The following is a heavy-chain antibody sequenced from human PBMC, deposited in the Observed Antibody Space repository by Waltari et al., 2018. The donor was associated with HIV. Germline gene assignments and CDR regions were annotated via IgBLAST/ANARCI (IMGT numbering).Heavy chain of an antibody. CDR2: INPHSGVT. CDR3: ARTEDFYSYTVDV. Sequence: QVQLVQSGAEVKKPGASVKVSCKASGYTFTDYYMHWVRQAPGQGLEWMGRINPHSGVTNSAQKFHDRVTMTRDTSISTAYMELSSLRSDDTAVYYCARTEDFYSYTVDVWGQGTTLIVSS. V-gene: IGHV1-2*06. CDR1: GYTFTDYY. J-gene: IGHJ6*02.